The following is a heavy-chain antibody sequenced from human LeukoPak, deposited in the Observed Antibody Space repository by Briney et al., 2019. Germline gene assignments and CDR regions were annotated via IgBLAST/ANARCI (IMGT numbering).Heavy chain of an antibody. CDR1: GFTFSSYS. Sequence: GGSLRLSCAASGFTFSSYSMNWVRQAPGKGLEWVSYISSGSSTIYYADSVKGRFSISRDNAKNSLYLQMNSLRAEDTAVYYCARDYNWYFDLWGRGTLVTVSS. J-gene: IGHJ2*01. CDR2: ISSGSSTI. CDR3: ARDYNWYFDL. V-gene: IGHV3-48*01.